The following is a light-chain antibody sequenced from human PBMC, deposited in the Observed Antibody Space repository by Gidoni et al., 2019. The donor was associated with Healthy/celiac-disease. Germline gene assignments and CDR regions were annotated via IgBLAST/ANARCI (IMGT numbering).Light chain of an antibody. CDR1: QSVLYSSNNKNY. V-gene: IGKV4-1*01. J-gene: IGKJ4*01. Sequence: DIVMTQSPTSLAVSLGERATINCKSSQSVLYSSNNKNYFAWYQQKPGQHPKLLIYWASTRESGVLDRFSGSGGGKNFTLNISSLQAEDVAVYYCYQYYSTPLLTFXGXTKVEIK. CDR3: YQYYSTPLLT. CDR2: WAS.